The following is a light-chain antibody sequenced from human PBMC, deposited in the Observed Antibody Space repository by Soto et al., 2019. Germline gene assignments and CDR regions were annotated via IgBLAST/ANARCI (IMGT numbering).Light chain of an antibody. CDR2: DAS. CDR3: QQYETFSGT. Sequence: DIPMTQSPSNLSATAGDRVTITCRASQSISSWLAWYQHKPGKAPKLLIYDASSLESGVPSRFIGSRSGTECTLTISSLQPDDVATYYCQQYETFSGTLGPGTKVDI. V-gene: IGKV1-5*01. CDR1: QSISSW. J-gene: IGKJ1*01.